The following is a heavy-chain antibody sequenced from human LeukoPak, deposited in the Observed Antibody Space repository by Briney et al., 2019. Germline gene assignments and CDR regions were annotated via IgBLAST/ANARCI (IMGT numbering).Heavy chain of an antibody. V-gene: IGHV4-59*01. J-gene: IGHJ4*02. CDR1: GGSISSNY. CDR3: ARHSSSWYIPDY. Sequence: SEALSLTCTVSGGSISSNYWSWIRQPPGKGLEWIGYIYYSGSTNYNPSLKSRVTISVDTSKDQFSLKLTSVTAADTAVYYCARHSSSWYIPDYWGQGTLVTVSS. CDR2: IYYSGST. D-gene: IGHD6-13*01.